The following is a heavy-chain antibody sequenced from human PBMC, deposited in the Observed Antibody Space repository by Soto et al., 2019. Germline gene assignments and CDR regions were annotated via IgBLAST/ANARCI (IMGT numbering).Heavy chain of an antibody. V-gene: IGHV4-59*08. CDR1: GGSFKSDY. CDR2: IGYSGST. CDR3: VRHQSGYDYGLTHFDY. D-gene: IGHD5-12*01. J-gene: IGHJ4*02. Sequence: SETLSLTCTVSGGSFKSDYLSWVRQPPGKGLEWIGYIGYSGSTNYKSSLKSRVTISVDTSKSQFSLRLSSVTAADTAVYYCVRHQSGYDYGLTHFDYWGQGTTVTVSS.